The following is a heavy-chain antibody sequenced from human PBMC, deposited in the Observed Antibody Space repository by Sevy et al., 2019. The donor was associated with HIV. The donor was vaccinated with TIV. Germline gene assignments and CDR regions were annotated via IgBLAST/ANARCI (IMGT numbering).Heavy chain of an antibody. CDR3: ARQKNSGFDV. CDR1: GDSVSRTDVA. CDR2: TWYASKWYN. Sequence: SQTLSLTCAISGDSVSRTDVAWNWIRQSPSRGLEWLGRTWYASKWYNDYAISVKSGLTINPDTTRNQVSLHLSSVTPEDTAVYYCARQKNSGFDVWGQGTVVTVSS. V-gene: IGHV6-1*01. J-gene: IGHJ3*01. D-gene: IGHD6-19*01.